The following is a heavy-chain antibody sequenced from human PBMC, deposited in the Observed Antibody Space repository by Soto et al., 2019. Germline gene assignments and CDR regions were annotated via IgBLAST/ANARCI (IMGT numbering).Heavy chain of an antibody. J-gene: IGHJ6*02. CDR2: INPNSGGT. CDR3: AKDPNIVVVPAATGGMDV. D-gene: IGHD2-2*01. V-gene: IGHV1-2*02. Sequence: ASVKVSCKASGYTFTDYYMHWVRQAPGQGLEWMGWINPNSGGTNYAQRFQGRVTMTRVTSISTAYMELSSLRSDDTALYYCAKDPNIVVVPAATGGMDVWGQGTTVTVSS. CDR1: GYTFTDYY.